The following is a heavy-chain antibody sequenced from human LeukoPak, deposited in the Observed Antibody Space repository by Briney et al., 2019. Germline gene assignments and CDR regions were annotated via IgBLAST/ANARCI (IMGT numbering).Heavy chain of an antibody. CDR2: ISSNGGST. CDR1: GFTFSSYA. D-gene: IGHD3-16*01. CDR3: ARGGDY. Sequence: HWGSLRLSCAASGFTFSSYAMHWVRQAPGKGLEYVSAISSNGGSTYYANSVKGRFTISRDNAQNSLYLQMNSLRAEDTALYYCARGGDYWGQGTLVTVSS. V-gene: IGHV3-64*01. J-gene: IGHJ4*02.